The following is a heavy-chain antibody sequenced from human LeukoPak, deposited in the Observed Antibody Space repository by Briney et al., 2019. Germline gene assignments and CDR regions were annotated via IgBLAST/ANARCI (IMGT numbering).Heavy chain of an antibody. V-gene: IGHV3-48*01. D-gene: IGHD4-17*01. CDR3: ARDPDGDYDFDY. CDR1: GFTFSDYV. Sequence: RGSLRLSCAAPGFTFSDYVMNSVRRAPGKGLEWLSHINSNGADISYADSVKGRFTISRETAKSSLYLQMNSLKIEDTAIYFCARDPDGDYDFDYWGQGTLVTVS. J-gene: IGHJ4*02. CDR2: INSNGADI.